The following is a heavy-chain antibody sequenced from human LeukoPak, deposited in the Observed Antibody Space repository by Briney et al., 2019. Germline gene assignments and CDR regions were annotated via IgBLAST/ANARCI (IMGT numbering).Heavy chain of an antibody. CDR2: IWYDGSNK. CDR3: ARDLGITGTTGAFDI. J-gene: IGHJ3*02. D-gene: IGHD1-7*01. Sequence: GGSLRLSCAASGFTFSDYYMSWIRQAPGKGLEWVAVIWYDGSNKYYADSVKGRFTISRDNSKNTLYLQMNSLRAEDTAVYYCARDLGITGTTGAFDIWGQGTMVTVSS. CDR1: GFTFSDYY. V-gene: IGHV3-33*08.